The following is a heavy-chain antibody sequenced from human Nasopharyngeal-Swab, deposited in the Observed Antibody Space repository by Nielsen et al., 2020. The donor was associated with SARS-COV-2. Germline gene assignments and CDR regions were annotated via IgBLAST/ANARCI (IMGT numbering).Heavy chain of an antibody. J-gene: IGHJ6*02. CDR2: ISSSSSTI. D-gene: IGHD3-3*01. Sequence: GESLKISCAASGFTFSSYSMNWVRQAPGKGLEWVSYISSSSSTIYYADSVKGRFTISRDNAKNSLYLQMNSLRAEDTAVYYCARDLIYDFWSGYYAPSYYYGMDVWGQGTTVTVSS. V-gene: IGHV3-48*04. CDR3: ARDLIYDFWSGYYAPSYYYGMDV. CDR1: GFTFSSYS.